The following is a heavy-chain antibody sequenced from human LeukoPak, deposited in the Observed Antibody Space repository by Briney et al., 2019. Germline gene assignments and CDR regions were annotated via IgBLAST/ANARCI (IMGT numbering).Heavy chain of an antibody. CDR3: ARGSRDGYNYVDYFDY. CDR2: ISYSGST. V-gene: IGHV4-59*01. Sequence: PSETLSLTXSVSGASISSSYWSWIRQPPGKGLEWIGYISYSGSTNYNPSLKSRVTISVDTSKNQVSLKLSSVTAADTAVYYCARGSRDGYNYVDYFDYWGQGTLVTVSS. J-gene: IGHJ4*02. CDR1: GASISSSY. D-gene: IGHD5-24*01.